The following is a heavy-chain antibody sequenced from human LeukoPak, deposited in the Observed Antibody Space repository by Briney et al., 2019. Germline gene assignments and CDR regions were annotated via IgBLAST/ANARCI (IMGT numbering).Heavy chain of an antibody. D-gene: IGHD6-13*01. Sequence: SETLSLTCTVSGGSISSYYWSWIRQPAGKGLEWIGRIYTSGSTNYNPSLKSRVTMSVDTSKNQFSLKLSSVTAADTAVYYCARDREGSSWQDALDIWGQGTMVTVSS. J-gene: IGHJ3*02. CDR3: ARDREGSSWQDALDI. V-gene: IGHV4-4*07. CDR1: GGSISSYY. CDR2: IYTSGST.